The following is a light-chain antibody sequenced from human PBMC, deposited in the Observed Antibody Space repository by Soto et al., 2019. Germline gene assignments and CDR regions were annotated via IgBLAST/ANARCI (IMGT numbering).Light chain of an antibody. CDR3: SSYTSTSTWV. J-gene: IGLJ1*01. V-gene: IGLV1-40*01. Sequence: QLVLTQSPSVSGAPGQRVTISCTGSSSNIGAGYDVHWYQQLSGTAPKLLIFANINRPSGVPDRFSGSKSGTSASLAITGLRAEDEADYYCSSYTSTSTWVFGSGTKLTVL. CDR2: ANI. CDR1: SSNIGAGYD.